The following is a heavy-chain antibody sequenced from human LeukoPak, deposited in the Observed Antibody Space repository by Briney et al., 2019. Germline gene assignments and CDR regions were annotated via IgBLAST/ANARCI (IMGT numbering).Heavy chain of an antibody. J-gene: IGHJ2*01. CDR1: GFTFSSYW. Sequence: GGSLRLSCAASGFTFSSYWMSWVRQAPGKGLEWGANIKQDGSDNYYVDSVKGRFTISRDNAKNSLYLQMNSLRAEDTAVYYCARAPTYCTNGVCRRYFDLWGRGTLVTVSS. CDR3: ARAPTYCTNGVCRRYFDL. V-gene: IGHV3-7*01. CDR2: IKQDGSDN. D-gene: IGHD2-8*01.